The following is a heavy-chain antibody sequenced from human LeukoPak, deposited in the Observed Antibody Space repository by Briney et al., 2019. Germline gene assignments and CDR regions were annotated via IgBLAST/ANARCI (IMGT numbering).Heavy chain of an antibody. V-gene: IGHV3-7*01. J-gene: IGHJ3*02. CDR1: GFTFSSNW. CDR2: IKKDGSER. CDR3: ARDVAGPPQEAFDI. Sequence: GGSLRLSCAASGFTFSSNWMHWFRQAPGTGLEWVASIKKDGSERFYVDSVKGRFTISRDNTRNLLYLQMNNLRAEDTAVYYCARDVAGPPQEAFDIWGQGTMVTVSS.